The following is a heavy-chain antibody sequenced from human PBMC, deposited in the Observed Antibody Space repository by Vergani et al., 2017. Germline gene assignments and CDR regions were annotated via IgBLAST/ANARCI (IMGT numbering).Heavy chain of an antibody. D-gene: IGHD3-22*01. J-gene: IGHJ3*02. CDR3: ARGLVVGAFDI. Sequence: QVQLQESGPGLVKPSETLSLTCTVSGGSIRSYYCSWIRQPAGTGLEWIGRIYPSGSTNDNPSLKSRVTMSEDTSKNQFSLKVNSVTAADTAVYYCARGLVVGAFDIWGQGTMVTVSS. CDR1: GGSIRSYY. CDR2: IYPSGST. V-gene: IGHV4-4*07.